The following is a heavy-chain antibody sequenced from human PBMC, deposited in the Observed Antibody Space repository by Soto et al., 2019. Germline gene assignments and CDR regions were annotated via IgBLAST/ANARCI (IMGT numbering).Heavy chain of an antibody. CDR2: ISSNGHGT. CDR3: ARHVCPHFYCLDL. J-gene: IGHJ6*03. V-gene: IGHV3-64*01. D-gene: IGHD3-10*02. Sequence: EVQLVESGGGLAQPGESLRLSCAASGFTLSSYAMDWVRQAPGEGLEYVSGISSNGHGTYYANSVTVRFTISRDNSKSTRYLQMDSLRPEDMGVYYCARHVCPHFYCLDLWGKGTTVTVFS. CDR1: GFTLSSYA.